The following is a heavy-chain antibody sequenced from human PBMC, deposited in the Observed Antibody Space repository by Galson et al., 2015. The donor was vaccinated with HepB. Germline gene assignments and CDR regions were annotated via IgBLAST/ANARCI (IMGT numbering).Heavy chain of an antibody. CDR1: GFTLSSYW. CDR3: ASLTGPHF. Sequence: SLRLSCAASGFTLSSYWMHWVRQAPGKGLEWVSRINSDGSSTSYADSVKGRFTISRDNAKNTLYLQMNSLRAEDTAVYYCASLTGPHFWGQGTLFTVSS. V-gene: IGHV3-74*01. D-gene: IGHD7-27*01. CDR2: INSDGSST. J-gene: IGHJ4*02.